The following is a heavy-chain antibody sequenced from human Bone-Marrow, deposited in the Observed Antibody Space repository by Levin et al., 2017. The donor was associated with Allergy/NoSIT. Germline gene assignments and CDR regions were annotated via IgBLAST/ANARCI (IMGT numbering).Heavy chain of an antibody. CDR1: GGSIRSGNYY. Sequence: SETLSLTCTVSGGSIRSGNYYWSWIRQPAGRGLEWIGRIHTSGSTNYNPSLKSRVTISADTSKNQLSLNLYSVTAADTALYYCARDLPPEDYMDVWGKGTTVTVSS. CDR2: IHTSGST. V-gene: IGHV4-61*02. CDR3: ARDLPPEDYMDV. J-gene: IGHJ6*03.